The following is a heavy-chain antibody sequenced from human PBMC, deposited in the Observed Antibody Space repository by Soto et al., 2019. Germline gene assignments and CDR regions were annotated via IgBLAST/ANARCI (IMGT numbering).Heavy chain of an antibody. CDR1: GFTFSSYS. CDR2: ISYDGSNK. J-gene: IGHJ4*02. CDR3: ARDSHYYDSSGYQSF. V-gene: IGHV3-30-3*01. D-gene: IGHD3-22*01. Sequence: QVQLVESGGGVVQPGRSLRLSCAASGFTFSSYSMHWVRQAPGKGLEWVAVISYDGSNKYYADSVKGRFTISRDNSKNTLYLQMNSLRAEDTAVYYCARDSHYYDSSGYQSFWGQGTLVTVSS.